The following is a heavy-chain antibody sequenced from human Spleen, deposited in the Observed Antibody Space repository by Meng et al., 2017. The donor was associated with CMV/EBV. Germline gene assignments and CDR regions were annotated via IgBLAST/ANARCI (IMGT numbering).Heavy chain of an antibody. V-gene: IGHV3-48*03. CDR3: ARLGSSGWSQYYYYGMDV. J-gene: IGHJ6*02. D-gene: IGHD6-19*01. CDR1: GFTFSSYE. Sequence: GESLKISCAASGFTFSSYEMNWVRQAPGKGLEWVSYISSSGSTIYYADSVKGRFTISRDNAKNSLYLQMNSLRAEDTAVYYCARLGSSGWSQYYYYGMDVWGQGTTVTVSS. CDR2: ISSSGSTI.